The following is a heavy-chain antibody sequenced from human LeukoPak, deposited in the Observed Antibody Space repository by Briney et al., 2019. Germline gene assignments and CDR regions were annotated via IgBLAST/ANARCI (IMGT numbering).Heavy chain of an antibody. CDR1: GFTFSDYY. Sequence: GGSLRLSCAASGFTFSDYYMSWIRQAPGKGLEWVSYISSSGSTIYYADSVKGRFTISRDNAKNSLYLQMNSLRAEDTAVYCCARVGYSSGWYLFDPWGQGTLVTVSS. CDR2: ISSSGSTI. D-gene: IGHD6-19*01. CDR3: ARVGYSSGWYLFDP. J-gene: IGHJ5*02. V-gene: IGHV3-11*01.